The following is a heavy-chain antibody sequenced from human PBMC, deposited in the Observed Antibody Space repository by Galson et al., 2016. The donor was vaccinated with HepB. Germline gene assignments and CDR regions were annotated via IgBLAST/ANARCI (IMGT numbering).Heavy chain of an antibody. J-gene: IGHJ2*01. Sequence: SLRLSCAASGFTFSNYAMHWVRQAPGKGLEWVAVISFDESNKNYADSVKGRFTVSRDNSKNMLYLQMNSLKTEDTAVYYCARDPRTGITVWYFDPWGRGTLVTVSS. CDR2: ISFDESNK. CDR3: ARDPRTGITVWYFDP. CDR1: GFTFSNYA. V-gene: IGHV3-30-3*01. D-gene: IGHD1-7*01.